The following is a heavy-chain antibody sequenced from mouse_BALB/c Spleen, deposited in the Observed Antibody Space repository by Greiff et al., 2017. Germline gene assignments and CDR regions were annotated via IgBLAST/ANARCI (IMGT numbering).Heavy chain of an antibody. CDR2: ISNGGGST. Sequence: EVQLVESGGGLVQPGGSLKLSCAASGFTFSSYTMSWVRQTPEKRLEWVAYISNGGGSTYYPDTVKGRFTISRDNAKNTLYLQMSSLKSEDTAMYYCARQEATDYWGQGTSVTVSS. CDR1: GFTFSSYT. V-gene: IGHV5-12-2*01. J-gene: IGHJ4*01. CDR3: ARQEATDY.